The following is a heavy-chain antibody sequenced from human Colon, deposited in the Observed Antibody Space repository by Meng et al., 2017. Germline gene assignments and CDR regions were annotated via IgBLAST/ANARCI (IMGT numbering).Heavy chain of an antibody. CDR1: SDFVRSADHQ. D-gene: IGHD3-16*01. J-gene: IGHJ4*02. Sequence: QGKLMESGCGLLRTAETLSVIWAGSSDFVRSADHQWGWVRQNPGKGLEWIGYARIEYANTTYNPSLKSRVNVYLDTSKSQLSLNVRSVTAADTAVYYCARDYWGSLDFRGQGILVTVS. CDR2: ARIEYANT. CDR3: ARDYWGSLDF. V-gene: IGHV4-61*08.